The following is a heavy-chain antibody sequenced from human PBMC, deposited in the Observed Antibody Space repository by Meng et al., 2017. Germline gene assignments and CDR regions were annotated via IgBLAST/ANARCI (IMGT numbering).Heavy chain of an antibody. CDR2: IYSGGST. Sequence: GGSLRLSCAASGFTVSSNYMGWVRQAPGKGLEWVSVIYSGGSTYYADSVKGRFTISRDNSKNTLYLQMNSLRAEDTAVYYCARVKDYGAHFDYWGQGTLVTVSS. V-gene: IGHV3-53*01. D-gene: IGHD4-17*01. CDR3: ARVKDYGAHFDY. CDR1: GFTVSSNY. J-gene: IGHJ4*02.